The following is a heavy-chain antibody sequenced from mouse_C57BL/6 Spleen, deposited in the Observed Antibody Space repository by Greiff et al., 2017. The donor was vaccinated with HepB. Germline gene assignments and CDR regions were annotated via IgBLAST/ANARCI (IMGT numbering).Heavy chain of an antibody. V-gene: IGHV4-1*01. CDR2: INPDSSTI. Sequence: EVQLVESGGGLVQPGGSLKLSCAASGIDFSRYWMSWVRRAPGKGLEWIGEINPDSSTINYAPSLKDKFIISRDNARNTLYLQMSKVRSEDTALYYCASPIYYDYDGFAYWGQGTLVTVSA. D-gene: IGHD2-4*01. CDR1: GIDFSRYW. CDR3: ASPIYYDYDGFAY. J-gene: IGHJ3*01.